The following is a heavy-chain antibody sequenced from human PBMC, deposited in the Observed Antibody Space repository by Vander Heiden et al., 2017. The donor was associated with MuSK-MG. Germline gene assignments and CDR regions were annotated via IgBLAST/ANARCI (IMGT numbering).Heavy chain of an antibody. CDR2: IKQDGSQR. CDR1: GFPFGNYW. J-gene: IGHJ3*02. V-gene: IGHV3-7*01. Sequence: EVQLVESGGGFVQPGGSLRLSCAASGFPFGNYWMSWVRQPPGKGLEWVANIKQDGSQRFYVESVKGRFTISRDNAKNSLYLQMNSLRAEDTAVYYCARGDYSDNDFVDAFDIWGQGTMVTVSS. D-gene: IGHD5-12*01. CDR3: ARGDYSDNDFVDAFDI.